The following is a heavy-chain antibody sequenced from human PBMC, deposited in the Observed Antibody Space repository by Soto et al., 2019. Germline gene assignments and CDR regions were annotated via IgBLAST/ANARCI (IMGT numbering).Heavy chain of an antibody. CDR3: ARRRHDQAVAALYYYYYMDV. CDR2: IYYSGST. J-gene: IGHJ6*03. Sequence: TSETLSLTCTVSGGSISSYYWSWIRQPPGKGLEWIGYIYYSGSTNYNPSLKSRVTISVDTSKNQFSLKLSSVTAADTAVYYCARRRHDQAVAALYYYYYMDVWGKGTTVTVSS. V-gene: IGHV4-59*08. CDR1: GGSISSYY. D-gene: IGHD6-19*01.